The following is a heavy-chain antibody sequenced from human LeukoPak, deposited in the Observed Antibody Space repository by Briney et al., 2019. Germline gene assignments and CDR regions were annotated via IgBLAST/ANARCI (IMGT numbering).Heavy chain of an antibody. J-gene: IGHJ6*03. CDR3: AREPGDSGTYYYYYYYMDV. CDR2: ISSSGGTI. CDR1: GFTFSSYA. Sequence: GGSLRLSCAASGFTFSSYAMSWVRQAPGKGLEWVSYISSSGGTIYYADSVKGRFTISRDNAKNSLYLQMNSLRAEDTAVYYCAREPGDSGTYYYYYYYMDVWGKGTTVTISS. V-gene: IGHV3-48*03. D-gene: IGHD4-17*01.